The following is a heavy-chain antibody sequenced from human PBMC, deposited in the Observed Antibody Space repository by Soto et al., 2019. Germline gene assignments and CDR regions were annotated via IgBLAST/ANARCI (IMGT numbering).Heavy chain of an antibody. Sequence: PGGSLRLSCAGSGFIFMNYGMHWFRQAPGKGLEWVAVISYDGRNEYFADSVKGRFTISRDNPKNTLFLQMNSLRPEDTAVYFCAKAFNIQGGGVAPPDYWGQGTLVTVSS. J-gene: IGHJ4*02. V-gene: IGHV3-30*18. CDR1: GFIFMNYG. D-gene: IGHD3-3*01. CDR2: ISYDGRNE. CDR3: AKAFNIQGGGVAPPDY.